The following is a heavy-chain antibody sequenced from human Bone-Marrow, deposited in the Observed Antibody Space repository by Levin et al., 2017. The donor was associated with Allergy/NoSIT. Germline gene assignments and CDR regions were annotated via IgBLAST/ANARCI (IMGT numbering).Heavy chain of an antibody. CDR2: IYSGGST. CDR1: GFTVSSHY. Sequence: GESLKISCAASGFTVSSHYMSWVRQAPGKGLEWVSVIYSGGSTYYADSVKGRFTISRDNSKNTLYLQMNSLRAEDTAVYYCARVTEYNWFDPWGQGTLVTVSS. CDR3: ARVTEYNWFDP. V-gene: IGHV3-53*01. J-gene: IGHJ5*02.